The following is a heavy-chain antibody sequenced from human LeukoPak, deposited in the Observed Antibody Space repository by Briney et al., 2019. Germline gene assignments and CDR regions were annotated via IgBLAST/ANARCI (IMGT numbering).Heavy chain of an antibody. CDR2: IYYSGTT. D-gene: IGHD4-23*01. V-gene: IGHV4-59*06. J-gene: IGHJ4*02. CDR3: ARGPGTAVINFDY. Sequence: SETLSLTCTVSGGSISSYYWSWIRQHPGKGLEWIGYIYYSGTTYYNPSLKSRVTISVDTSKTQFSLKLTSVTAADTAVYYCARGPGTAVINFDYWGQGTLVTVSS. CDR1: GGSISSYY.